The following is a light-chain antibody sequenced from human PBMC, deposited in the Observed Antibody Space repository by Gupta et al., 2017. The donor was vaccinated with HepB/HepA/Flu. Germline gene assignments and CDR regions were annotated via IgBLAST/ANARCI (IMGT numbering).Light chain of an antibody. CDR1: TGAVTSGHY. CDR2: DSS. V-gene: IGLV7-46*01. CDR3: LRSTRSAVWV. Sequence: QAVVTQEPSLTVSPGGPVTLTCGSRTGAVTSGHYPYWFQQKPDQALRPLIYDSSSKHASPPARFSASIHGSRASPTLSGATREEDAEYYSLRSTRSAVWVFGGGTKLNVL. J-gene: IGLJ3*02.